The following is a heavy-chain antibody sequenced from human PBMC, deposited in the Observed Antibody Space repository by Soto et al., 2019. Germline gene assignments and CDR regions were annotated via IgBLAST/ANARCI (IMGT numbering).Heavy chain of an antibody. V-gene: IGHV4-59*01. CDR2: IYYSGST. Sequence: QVQLQESGPGLVKPSETLSLTCTVSGGSISSYYWSWIRQPPGKGLEWIGYIYYSGSTTYNPSLESRVTISVGTSQNQFSLKLSSVTAADTAVYYCARLIPPPRAVAAYYFDYWGQGTLVTVSS. CDR3: ARLIPPPRAVAAYYFDY. D-gene: IGHD6-19*01. CDR1: GGSISSYY. J-gene: IGHJ4*02.